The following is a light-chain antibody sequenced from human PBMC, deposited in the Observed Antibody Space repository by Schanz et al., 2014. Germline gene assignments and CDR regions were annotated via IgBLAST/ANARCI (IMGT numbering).Light chain of an antibody. J-gene: IGKJ1*01. V-gene: IGKV3-20*01. CDR1: QSVSSSS. Sequence: EIVMTQSPATLSVSPGESVTLSCRASQSVSSSSLAWYQQKPGPAPRLLIYGASSRATGIPDRFSGSGSGTDFTLTISRLEPEDFAVYYCQQYGSSPQTFGQGTKVEIK. CDR3: QQYGSSPQT. CDR2: GAS.